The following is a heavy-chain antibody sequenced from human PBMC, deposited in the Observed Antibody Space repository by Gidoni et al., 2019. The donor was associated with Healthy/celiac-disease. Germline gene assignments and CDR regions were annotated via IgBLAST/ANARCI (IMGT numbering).Heavy chain of an antibody. Sequence: QVQLQQWGAGLLKPSETLSLTCAVYGGSFSGYYWSWIRQPPGKGLEWIGEINHSGSTNYNPSLKSRVTISVDTSKNQFSLKLSSVTAADTAVYYCARGVVVVAAAKGAGSFDYWGQGTLVTVSS. V-gene: IGHV4-34*01. J-gene: IGHJ4*02. CDR2: INHSGST. D-gene: IGHD2-15*01. CDR3: ARGVVVVAAAKGAGSFDY. CDR1: GGSFSGYY.